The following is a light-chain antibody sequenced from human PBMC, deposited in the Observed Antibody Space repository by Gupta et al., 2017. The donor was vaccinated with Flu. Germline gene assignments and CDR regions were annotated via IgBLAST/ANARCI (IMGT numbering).Light chain of an antibody. CDR3: QSYDSSLSGYV. CDR1: SSNIGAGYD. V-gene: IGLV1-40*01. CDR2: GNS. J-gene: IGLJ1*01. Sequence: QSVLTQPPSVSGAPGQRVPIPCTGSSSNIGAGYDVHWYQQLPGTAPKLLIYGNSNRPSGVPDRFSGSKSDTSASLAITGLQAEDEADYYCQSYDSSLSGYVFGTGTKVTVL.